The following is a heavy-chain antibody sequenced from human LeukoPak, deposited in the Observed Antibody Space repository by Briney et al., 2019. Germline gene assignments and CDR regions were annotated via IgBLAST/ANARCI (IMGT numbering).Heavy chain of an antibody. J-gene: IGHJ4*02. CDR3: ARDSLNEDGFDY. D-gene: IGHD1-1*01. V-gene: IGHV3-21*01. CDR1: GFTFGSYS. CDR2: ISSSSNYI. Sequence: GGSLRLSCAASGFTFGSYSMNWVRQAPGKGLEWVSSISSSSNYIYYADSVKGRFTISRDNAKNSLYLQMNSLRAEDTAVYYCARDSLNEDGFDYWGQGTLVTVSS.